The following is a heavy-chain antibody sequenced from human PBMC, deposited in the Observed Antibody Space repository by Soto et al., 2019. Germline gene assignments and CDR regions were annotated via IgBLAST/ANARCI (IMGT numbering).Heavy chain of an antibody. Sequence: QVQVQESGPGLVKPSQTLSLTCTVSGGSISSSGYYWSWIRQLPGKGLECIGYIYYTGTTYYNPSLGSRVTISADTSKTHCSRKLDSVIAADTAVYYCARSHGARLGVDWYFDLWGRGTLVTVSS. D-gene: IGHD4-17*01. CDR3: ARSHGARLGVDWYFDL. CDR1: GGSISSSGYY. V-gene: IGHV4-31*03. J-gene: IGHJ2*01. CDR2: IYYTGTT.